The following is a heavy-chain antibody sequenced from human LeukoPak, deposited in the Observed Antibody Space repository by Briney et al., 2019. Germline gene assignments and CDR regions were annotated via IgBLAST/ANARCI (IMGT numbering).Heavy chain of an antibody. CDR2: INHSGST. D-gene: IGHD3-10*01. J-gene: IGHJ4*02. V-gene: IGHV4-34*01. CDR1: GGSFSGYY. CDR3: ARGQVRDY. Sequence: SETLSLTCAVYGGSFSGYYWSWSRQPPGKGLEWIGEINHSGSTNYNPSLKSRVTISVDTSKNQFSLKLSSVTAADTAVYYCARGQVRDYWGQGTLVTVSS.